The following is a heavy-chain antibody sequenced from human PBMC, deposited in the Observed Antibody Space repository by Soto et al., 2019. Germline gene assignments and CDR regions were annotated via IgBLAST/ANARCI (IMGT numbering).Heavy chain of an antibody. CDR2: IGTAGDT. Sequence: PGGSLRLSCAASGFTFSSYDMHWVRQATGKGLEWVSAIGTAGDTYYPGSVKGRFTISRENAKNSLYPQMNSLRAGDTAVYYCARSLAYYYYMDVWGKGTTVTV. V-gene: IGHV3-13*01. J-gene: IGHJ6*03. CDR1: GFTFSSYD. CDR3: ARSLAYYYYMDV.